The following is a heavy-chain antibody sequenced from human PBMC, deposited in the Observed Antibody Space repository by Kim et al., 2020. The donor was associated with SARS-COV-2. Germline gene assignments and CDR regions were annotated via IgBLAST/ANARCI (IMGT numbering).Heavy chain of an antibody. V-gene: IGHV3-23*01. CDR3: AKGTREYSFRYGLDV. J-gene: IGHJ6*02. Sequence: GGSLRLSCVASGFSFIDYPLSWVRQAPGKGPEWVSAISGNGENTYYVDSVKGRFTISRDNSKNTLHLQMDSLRAEDTAIYYCAKGTREYSFRYGLDVWGQGTTVTVSS. D-gene: IGHD5-12*01. CDR2: ISGNGENT. CDR1: GFSFIDYP.